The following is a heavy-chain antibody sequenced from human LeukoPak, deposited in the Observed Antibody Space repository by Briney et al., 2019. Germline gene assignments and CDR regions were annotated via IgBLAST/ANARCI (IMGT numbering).Heavy chain of an antibody. CDR1: GFTFSSYN. J-gene: IGHJ5*02. Sequence: GGSLRLSCVASGFTFSSYNMNWVRQAPGKGLEWVSSISISSTYIYYADSLKGRFTISRDNAKSSLYLQINSLRAEDTAVYYCARDPIPDHWGQGTLVTVSS. V-gene: IGHV3-21*01. CDR2: ISISSTYI. CDR3: ARDPIPDH.